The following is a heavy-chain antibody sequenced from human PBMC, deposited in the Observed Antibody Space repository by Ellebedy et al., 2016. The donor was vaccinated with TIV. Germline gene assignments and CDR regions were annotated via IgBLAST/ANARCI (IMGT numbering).Heavy chain of an antibody. Sequence: MPSETLSLTCTVSGGSGGSVPSSGYYGGWIRQPPGKGLEWDGGIYSSGSTFYNPSLRSRITISVDPSRNQFPLSLSSVTAADTAVYYCARPSHAGIVHFWGQGALVTVSS. D-gene: IGHD1-26*01. CDR1: GGSGGSVPSSGYY. CDR3: ARPSHAGIVHF. V-gene: IGHV4-39*01. J-gene: IGHJ4*02. CDR2: IYSSGST.